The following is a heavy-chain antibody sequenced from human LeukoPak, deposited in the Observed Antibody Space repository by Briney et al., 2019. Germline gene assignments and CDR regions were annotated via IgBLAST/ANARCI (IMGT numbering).Heavy chain of an antibody. D-gene: IGHD5-12*01. CDR3: AREERGLAIDY. V-gene: IGHV3-64*02. CDR2: INNNGDRT. J-gene: IGHJ4*02. CDR1: GFTFSNHA. Sequence: PVGSLRLSCAASGFTFSNHAMHWVRQAPGKGLEYVSAINNNGDRTYYGDSVKGRFTISRDNAKNTLYLQMGSLRAEDTAVYYCAREERGLAIDYWGQGALVPV.